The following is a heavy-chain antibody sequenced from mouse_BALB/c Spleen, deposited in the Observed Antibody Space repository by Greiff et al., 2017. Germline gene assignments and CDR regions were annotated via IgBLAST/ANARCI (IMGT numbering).Heavy chain of an antibody. CDR2: ISSGSSTI. CDR3: AGGSSYVWYFDV. V-gene: IGHV5-17*02. CDR1: GFTFSSFG. D-gene: IGHD1-1*01. Sequence: EVKLMESGGGLVQPGGSRKLSCAASGFTFSSFGMHWVRQAPEKGLEWVAYISSGSSTIYYADTVKGRFTISRDNPKNTLFLQMTSLRSEDTAMYYCAGGSSYVWYFDVWGAGTTVTVSS. J-gene: IGHJ1*01.